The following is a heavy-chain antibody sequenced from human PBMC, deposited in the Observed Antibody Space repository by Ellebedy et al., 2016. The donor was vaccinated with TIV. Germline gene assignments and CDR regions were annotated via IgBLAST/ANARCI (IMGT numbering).Heavy chain of an antibody. CDR2: LYYTGST. CDR3: VSSASMDAFDL. Sequence: SETLSLTCAVSGGSLSDNYWTWIRQPPGKGLEWIGYLYYTGSTNYNPSLKSRVTISVNTPRNQFSLKLSSVTAAGTAVYYCVSSASMDAFDLWGQGTMVTVSS. D-gene: IGHD3-16*01. V-gene: IGHV4-59*01. CDR1: GGSLSDNY. J-gene: IGHJ3*01.